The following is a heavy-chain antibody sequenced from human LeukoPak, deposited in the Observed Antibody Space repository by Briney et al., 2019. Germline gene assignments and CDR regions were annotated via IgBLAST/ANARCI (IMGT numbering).Heavy chain of an antibody. CDR1: GFTFSSYD. V-gene: IGHV3-23*01. Sequence: GGSLTLSCTPSGFTFSSYDMSGLRQAPGKGLEWVSGSGSGGTIYYADSVKGRFTISRDNSKNTLYLQMNSLRAEDTAVYYCAKDFWSGYYPNYWGQGTLVTVSS. D-gene: IGHD3-3*01. CDR2: SGSGGTI. J-gene: IGHJ4*02. CDR3: AKDFWSGYYPNY.